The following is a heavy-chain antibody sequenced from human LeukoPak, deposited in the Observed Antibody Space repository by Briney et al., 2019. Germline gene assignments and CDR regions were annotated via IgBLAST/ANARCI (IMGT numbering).Heavy chain of an antibody. CDR1: GFTFSRYA. CDR2: INDNGGRT. J-gene: IGHJ4*02. CDR3: VKDVGGSYAFDY. Sequence: GGSLRLSCSASGFTFSRYAMHWVRQAPGKGLEYVSGINDNGGRTHYGDSVKGRFSISRDNSKNTLHLQMSTLRAEDTALYYCVKDVGGSYAFDYWGQGMLLTLAS. D-gene: IGHD1-26*01. V-gene: IGHV3-64D*09.